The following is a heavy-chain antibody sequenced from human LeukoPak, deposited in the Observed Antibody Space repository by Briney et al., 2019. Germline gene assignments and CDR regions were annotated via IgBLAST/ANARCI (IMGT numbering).Heavy chain of an antibody. CDR1: GGSFSGYY. J-gene: IGHJ4*02. V-gene: IGHV4-34*01. CDR3: ARGLYSSSHFDY. D-gene: IGHD6-6*01. CDR2: INHSGST. Sequence: PSETLSLICAVYGGSFSGYYWSWIRQPPGKGLEWIGEINHSGSTNYNPSLKSRVTISVDASKNQFSLKLSSVTAADTAVYYCARGLYSSSHFDYWGQGTLVTVSS.